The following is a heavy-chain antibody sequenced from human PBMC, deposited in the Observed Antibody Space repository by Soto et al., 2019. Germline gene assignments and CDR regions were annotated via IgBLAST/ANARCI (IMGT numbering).Heavy chain of an antibody. J-gene: IGHJ4*02. CDR1: GGSVSRSSYY. CDR3: VRQTYSSGSNDY. Sequence: SETLSLTCTVSGGSVSRSSYYWSWIRQPPGKGLEWIGYIYYSGSTNYNPSLKSRVTMSVDTSKNQFSLKLSSVTAADTAVYYCVRQTYSSGSNDYWGPGTLVTVSS. V-gene: IGHV4-61*01. D-gene: IGHD6-19*01. CDR2: IYYSGST.